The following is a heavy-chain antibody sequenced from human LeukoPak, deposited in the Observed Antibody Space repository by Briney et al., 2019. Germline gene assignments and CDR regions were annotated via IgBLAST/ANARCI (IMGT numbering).Heavy chain of an antibody. CDR2: IIPIFGTA. CDR1: GGTFSNYA. J-gene: IGHJ4*02. CDR3: ARWSSVRGAMGFDY. V-gene: IGHV1-69*06. Sequence: SVKVSCKASGGTFSNYAISWVRQTPEQGLEWMGRIIPIFGTANYAQKFQGRVTITADKSTSTAYMDLNSLRSEDTAVYYCARWSSVRGAMGFDYWGQGTLVTVSS. D-gene: IGHD3-10*01.